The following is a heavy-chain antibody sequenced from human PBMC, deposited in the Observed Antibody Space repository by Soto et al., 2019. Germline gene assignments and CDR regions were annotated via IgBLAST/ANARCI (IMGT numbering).Heavy chain of an antibody. CDR2: ISSSSSTI. Sequence: EVQLVESGGGLVQPGGSLRLSCAASGFTFSSYTMNWVRQAPGKGLEWVSYISSSSSTIYYADSVKGRFTISRDNAKNSQYLQMNSLRDEDTAVYYCARTEYSSSSYGMDVWGQGTTVNVSS. V-gene: IGHV3-48*02. D-gene: IGHD6-6*01. J-gene: IGHJ6*02. CDR1: GFTFSSYT. CDR3: ARTEYSSSSYGMDV.